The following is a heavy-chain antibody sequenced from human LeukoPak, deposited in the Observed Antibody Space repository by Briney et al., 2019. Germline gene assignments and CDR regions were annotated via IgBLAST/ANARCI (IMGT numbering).Heavy chain of an antibody. CDR2: ISDDGSNK. V-gene: IGHV3-30-3*01. CDR3: ARDQSSSAGTGYYGMDV. Sequence: SGGSLRLSCAASGFTFSSYAMHWVRQAPGKGLEWVAVISDDGSNKYYADSVKGRFTISRDNSKNTLYLQMNSLRAEDTAVYYCARDQSSSAGTGYYGMDVWGQGTTVTVSS. D-gene: IGHD6-6*01. CDR1: GFTFSSYA. J-gene: IGHJ6*02.